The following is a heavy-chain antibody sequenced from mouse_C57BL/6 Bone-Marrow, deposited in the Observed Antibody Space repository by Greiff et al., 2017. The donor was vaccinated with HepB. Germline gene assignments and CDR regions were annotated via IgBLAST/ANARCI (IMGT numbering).Heavy chain of an antibody. CDR3: ARDYYFYYFDY. CDR1: GFTFSDYG. J-gene: IGHJ2*01. CDR2: ISSGSSTI. V-gene: IGHV5-17*01. Sequence: EVKVEESGGGLVKPGGSLKLSCAASGFTFSDYGMHWVRQAPEKGLEWVAYISSGSSTIYYADTVKGRFTISRDNAKNTLFLQMTSLRSEDTAMYYCARDYYFYYFDYWGQGTTLTVSS. D-gene: IGHD2-1*01.